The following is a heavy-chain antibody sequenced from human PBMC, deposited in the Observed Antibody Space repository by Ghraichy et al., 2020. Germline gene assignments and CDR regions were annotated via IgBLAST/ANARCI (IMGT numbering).Heavy chain of an antibody. CDR3: AREVNVVTDSDAFDI. CDR2: VYYDGTS. V-gene: IGHV4-30-4*01. Sequence: SETLSLTCTVSGGSISSANHFWGWVRQPPGKGLEWIGFVYYDGTSYYNPSLRSRSTISIDTPKNQFSLRLYSVTSADTARYFCAREVNVVTDSDAFDIWGRGTLVTVSS. D-gene: IGHD2-21*02. J-gene: IGHJ3*02. CDR1: GGSISSANHF.